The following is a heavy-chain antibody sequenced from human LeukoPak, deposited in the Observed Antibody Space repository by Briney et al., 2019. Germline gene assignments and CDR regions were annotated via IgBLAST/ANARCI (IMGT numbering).Heavy chain of an antibody. V-gene: IGHV3-48*04. J-gene: IGHJ4*02. CDR2: ISSSSSTK. Sequence: GGSLRLSCAASGFTFSSYSMNWVRQAPGKGLEWVSYISSSSSTKYYADSVKGRFTVSRDNAENSLYLQLNSLGAKDTAVYYCARTWNSGGWYVTFDYWGQGTLVTVSS. D-gene: IGHD6-19*01. CDR3: ARTWNSGGWYVTFDY. CDR1: GFTFSSYS.